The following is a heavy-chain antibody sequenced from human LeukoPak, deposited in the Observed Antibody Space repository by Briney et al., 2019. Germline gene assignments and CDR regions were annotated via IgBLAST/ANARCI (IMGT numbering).Heavy chain of an antibody. CDR2: IYYSGGT. D-gene: IGHD3-10*01. Sequence: SETLSLTCTVSGGSISSYYWSWIRQPPGKGLEWIGYIYYSGGTNYNPSLKSRVTISVDTSKNQFSLKLSSVTAADTAVYYCARVSPVIRDAFDIWGQGTMVTVSS. J-gene: IGHJ3*02. CDR1: GGSISSYY. V-gene: IGHV4-59*01. CDR3: ARVSPVIRDAFDI.